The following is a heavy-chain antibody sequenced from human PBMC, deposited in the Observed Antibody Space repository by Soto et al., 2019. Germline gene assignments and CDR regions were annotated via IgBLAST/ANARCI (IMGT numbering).Heavy chain of an antibody. CDR3: ARGLPRKVVPAAIWFDP. Sequence: SETLSLTCAVYGGSFSGYYWSWIRQPPGKGLEWIGEINHSGSTNYNPSLKSRVTISVDTSKNQFSLKLSSVTAADTAVYYCARGLPRKVVPAAIWFDPWGQGTLVTVSS. J-gene: IGHJ5*02. CDR2: INHSGST. D-gene: IGHD2-2*01. V-gene: IGHV4-34*01. CDR1: GGSFSGYY.